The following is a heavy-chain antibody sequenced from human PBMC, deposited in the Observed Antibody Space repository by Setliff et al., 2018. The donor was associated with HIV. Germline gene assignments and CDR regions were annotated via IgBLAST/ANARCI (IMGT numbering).Heavy chain of an antibody. V-gene: IGHV1-18*01. CDR3: ARGPPIVVVPAALLTFDY. CDR2: INTKSGYT. D-gene: IGHD2-2*01. J-gene: IGHJ4*02. CDR1: GYIFATYG. Sequence: ASVKVSCKATGYIFATYGISWVRQAPGQGLEWMGWINTKSGYTKYVQTFEGRITITTHTSTSTVFLELRSLKFDDSAIYFCARGPPIVVVPAALLTFDYWGQGTLVTVSS.